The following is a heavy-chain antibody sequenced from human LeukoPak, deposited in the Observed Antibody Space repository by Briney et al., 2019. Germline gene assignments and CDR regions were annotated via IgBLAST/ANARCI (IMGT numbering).Heavy chain of an antibody. J-gene: IGHJ6*02. CDR2: IPFDGSYK. CDR3: ARDPSGGSYYYGMDV. V-gene: IGHV3-33*01. CDR1: GFTFSSYG. Sequence: PGRSLRLSCAAAGFTFSSYGIHWVRQAPGNVLEWVAVIPFDGSYKYYADSVKGRFIISRDNSKHPLYMKMSSLRAEDTAVYFCARDPSGGSYYYGMDVWGQGTTVTVSS. D-gene: IGHD2-15*01.